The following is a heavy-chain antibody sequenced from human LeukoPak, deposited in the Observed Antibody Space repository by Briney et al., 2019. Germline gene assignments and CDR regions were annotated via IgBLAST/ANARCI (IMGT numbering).Heavy chain of an antibody. D-gene: IGHD6-13*01. J-gene: IGHJ2*01. CDR3: AKYPWQQLVGAWTYFDL. V-gene: IGHV3-23*01. CDR1: GFTFSSYA. CDR2: VGASGTNT. Sequence: GGSLRLSCAASGFTFSSYAMSWVRQAPGKGLEWISIVGASGTNTFFADSVKGRFTISRDNSKNTLYLQMNSLRAEDTAVYYCAKYPWQQLVGAWTYFDLWGRGTLVTVSS.